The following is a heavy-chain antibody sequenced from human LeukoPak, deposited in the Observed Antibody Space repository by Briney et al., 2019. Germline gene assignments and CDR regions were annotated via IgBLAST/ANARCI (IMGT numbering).Heavy chain of an antibody. Sequence: PSETLSLTCAVYGGSFSGYYWSWTRQPPGKGLEWIGEINHSGSTNYNPSLKSRVTISVDTSKNQFSLKLSSVTAADTAVYYCARGLITEGGYFDYWGQGTLVTVSS. CDR3: ARGLITEGGYFDY. CDR2: INHSGST. CDR1: GGSFSGYY. D-gene: IGHD3-16*01. V-gene: IGHV4-34*01. J-gene: IGHJ4*02.